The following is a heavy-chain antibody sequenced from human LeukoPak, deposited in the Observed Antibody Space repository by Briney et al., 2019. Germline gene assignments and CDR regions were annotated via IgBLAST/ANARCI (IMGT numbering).Heavy chain of an antibody. J-gene: IGHJ5*02. CDR1: GGHFSGYF. Sequence: PSETLSLTCTVSGGHFSGYFWTWIRQPPGKGLEWIGQTNHRGSATYNPSLDSRVTISVDTSKNQFSLKLSSVTAADTAVYFCARAYSSSWYFNWFDPWGQGTLVTVSS. V-gene: IGHV4-34*01. D-gene: IGHD6-13*01. CDR2: TNHRGSA. CDR3: ARAYSSSWYFNWFDP.